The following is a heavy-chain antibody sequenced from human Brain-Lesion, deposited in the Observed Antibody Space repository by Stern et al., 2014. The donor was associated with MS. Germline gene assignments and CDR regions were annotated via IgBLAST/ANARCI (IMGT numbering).Heavy chain of an antibody. CDR2: VNNDGRRT. CDR3: ARGERWFDS. D-gene: IGHD3-10*01. J-gene: IGHJ5*01. Sequence: QLVESGGGLVQPGGSLRLSCAASGFTFSNYWMHWVRQAPGKWLVWVSRVNNDGRRTSYADSVKGRFTMSRDNAKNTLYLQMNSLRVEDTAIYYCARGERWFDSWGQGTLVTVSS. CDR1: GFTFSNYW. V-gene: IGHV3-74*02.